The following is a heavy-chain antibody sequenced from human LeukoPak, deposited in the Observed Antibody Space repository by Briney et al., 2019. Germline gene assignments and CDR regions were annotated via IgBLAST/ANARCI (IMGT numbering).Heavy chain of an antibody. CDR2: IYYSGSN. Sequence: SETLSLTCTVSGGSISSYYWSWTRQPPGKGLEGIGYIYYSGSNNYNPSLKSRVTIPVDTSKKHFALTQSSLTAADTAVYYCSREVRGDYPTYYYYYMDVWGKGTTVTVSS. D-gene: IGHD4-17*01. CDR3: SREVRGDYPTYYYYYMDV. CDR1: GGSISSYY. J-gene: IGHJ6*03. V-gene: IGHV4-59*12.